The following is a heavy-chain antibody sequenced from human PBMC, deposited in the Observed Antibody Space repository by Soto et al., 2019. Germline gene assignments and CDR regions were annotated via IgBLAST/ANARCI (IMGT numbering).Heavy chain of an antibody. J-gene: IGHJ4*02. CDR2: ISAYNGNT. CDR3: ARVRTYYDFWGGYPPPHFDQ. Sequence: ASVKVSCKASGYTFTSYGISWVRQAPGQGLEWMGWISAYNGNTNYAQKLQGRVTMTTDTSTSTAYMELRSLRSDDTAVYYCARVRTYYDFWGGYPPPHFDQGGKETLVT. CDR1: GYTFTSYG. D-gene: IGHD3-3*01. V-gene: IGHV1-18*01.